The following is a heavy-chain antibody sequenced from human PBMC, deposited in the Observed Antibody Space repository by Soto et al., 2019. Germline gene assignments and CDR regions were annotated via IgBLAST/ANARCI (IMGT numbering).Heavy chain of an antibody. CDR1: GYTFTSYD. V-gene: IGHV1-8*01. D-gene: IGHD3-3*01. Sequence: ASVKVSCKASGYTFTSYDINWVRQATGQGLEWMGWMNPNSGNTGYAQKFQGRVTMTRNTSISTAYMELSSLRSEDTAVYYCARVNKGFLEWLLRNLRGLERYYYMDVWGKGTTVTVSS. J-gene: IGHJ6*03. CDR3: ARVNKGFLEWLLRNLRGLERYYYMDV. CDR2: MNPNSGNT.